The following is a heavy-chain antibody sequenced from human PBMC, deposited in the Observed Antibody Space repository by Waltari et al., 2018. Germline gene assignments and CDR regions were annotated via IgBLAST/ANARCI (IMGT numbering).Heavy chain of an antibody. D-gene: IGHD5-12*01. CDR2: VNADRNGT. CDR3: ARVGEGEMATIAALDY. Sequence: EVHLVESGGGLLQPGGSLRLSCAASGFTFSSYWMHWVRRAPGKGRVWVYRVNADRNGTTAADSGNGRFTISRDDAKDMLYLEMNGLRAEDTAVYYCARVGEGEMATIAALDYWGQGTLVTVSS. V-gene: IGHV3-74*01. J-gene: IGHJ4*02. CDR1: GFTFSSYW.